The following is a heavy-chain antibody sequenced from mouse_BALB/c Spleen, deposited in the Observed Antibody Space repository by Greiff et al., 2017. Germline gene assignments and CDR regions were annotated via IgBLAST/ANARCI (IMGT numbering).Heavy chain of an antibody. D-gene: IGHD3-1*01. Sequence: EVQRVESGGGLVQPGGSRKLSCAASGFTFSSFGMHWVRQAPEKGLEWVAYISSGSSTIYYADTVKGRFTISRDNPKNTLFLQMTSLRSEDTAMYYCARSGAARASFAYWGQGTLVTVSA. CDR3: ARSGAARASFAY. J-gene: IGHJ3*01. V-gene: IGHV5-17*02. CDR2: ISSGSSTI. CDR1: GFTFSSFG.